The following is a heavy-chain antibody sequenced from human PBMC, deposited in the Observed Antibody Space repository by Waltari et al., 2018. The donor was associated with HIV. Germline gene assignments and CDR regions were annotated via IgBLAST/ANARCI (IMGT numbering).Heavy chain of an antibody. CDR3: ARDPRSSGYYGMDV. V-gene: IGHV3-53*01. CDR2: IYSGGST. CDR1: GFTISYNH. J-gene: IGHJ6*02. D-gene: IGHD1-26*01. Sequence: EVQLVESGGGLIEPGGSLRLSCTASGFTISYNHMRWVRQAPGKGLEWVSVIYSGGSTYYADSVKGRFTISRDNSKNTLSLHMNSLRAEDTAVYYCARDPRSSGYYGMDVWGQGATVTVSS.